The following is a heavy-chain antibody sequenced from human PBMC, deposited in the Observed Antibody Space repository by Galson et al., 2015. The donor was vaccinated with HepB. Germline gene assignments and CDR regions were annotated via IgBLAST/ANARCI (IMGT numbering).Heavy chain of an antibody. Sequence: SLRLSCAASGFTFSSYWMSWVRQAPGKGLEWVANIKQDGSEKYYVDSVKGRFTISRDNAKNSLYLQMNSLRAEDTAVYYCARDGRRILNGYYPWAAGAYYYYGMDVWGQGTTVTVSS. CDR1: GFTFSSYW. V-gene: IGHV3-7*03. CDR3: ARDGRRILNGYYPWAAGAYYYYGMDV. J-gene: IGHJ6*02. CDR2: IKQDGSEK. D-gene: IGHD3-9*01.